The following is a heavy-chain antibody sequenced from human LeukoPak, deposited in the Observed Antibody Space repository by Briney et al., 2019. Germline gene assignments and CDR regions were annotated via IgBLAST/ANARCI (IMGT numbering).Heavy chain of an antibody. CDR3: AGEGAYSDILTGYYRDAFDI. CDR1: SGSISRYY. CDR2: IYYSGST. Sequence: SETLSLTCTISSGSISRYYWSWIRQPPGKGLEWIGYIYYSGSTNYNPSLKSRVTISVDTSKNQFSLKLSSVTAADTAVYYCAGEGAYSDILTGYYRDAFDIWGQGTMVTVSS. D-gene: IGHD3-9*01. J-gene: IGHJ3*02. V-gene: IGHV4-59*01.